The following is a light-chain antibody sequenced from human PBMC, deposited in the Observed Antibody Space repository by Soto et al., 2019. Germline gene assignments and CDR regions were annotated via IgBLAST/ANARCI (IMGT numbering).Light chain of an antibody. CDR1: SSDVGGYNY. CDR2: VVS. Sequence: QSALTQPASVSGSPGQSITISCTGTSSDVGGYNYVSWFQQYPGKAPKLMIYVVSTRPSGVSNRFSGSKSGNTASLTISGLQAEDEADYYCSSYTTTDTYVFGTGTKLTVL. V-gene: IGLV2-14*01. J-gene: IGLJ1*01. CDR3: SSYTTTDTYV.